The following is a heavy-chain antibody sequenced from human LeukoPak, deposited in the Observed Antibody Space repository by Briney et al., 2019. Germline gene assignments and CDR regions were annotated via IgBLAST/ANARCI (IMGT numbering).Heavy chain of an antibody. J-gene: IGHJ4*02. CDR1: GFTFSNAW. V-gene: IGHV3-15*01. CDR2: IKSKTGGGTT. CDR3: TTDRSSSSYLGLN. D-gene: IGHD6-6*01. Sequence: PGGSLRLSCAASGFTFSNAWMSWVRQAPGKGLEWVGRIKSKTGGGTTDYAAPVKGRFTISRDDSKNTLYLQMNSLKIEDTAVYYCTTDRSSSSYLGLNWGQGTLVTVSS.